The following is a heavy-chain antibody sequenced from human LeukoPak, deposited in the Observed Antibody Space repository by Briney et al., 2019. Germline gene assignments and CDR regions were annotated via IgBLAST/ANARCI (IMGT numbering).Heavy chain of an antibody. CDR2: INPNSGGT. J-gene: IGHJ4*01. CDR3: ARDDYGGNSGLFDY. CDR1: GYTFTGYY. V-gene: IGHV1-2*02. D-gene: IGHD4-23*01. Sequence: GASVKVSCKASGYTFTGYYMHWVRQAPGQGLEWMGWINPNSGGTNYAQKFQGRVTMTRDTSISTAYMELSRLRSDDTAVYYCARDDYGGNSGLFDYWGHGTLVTVSS.